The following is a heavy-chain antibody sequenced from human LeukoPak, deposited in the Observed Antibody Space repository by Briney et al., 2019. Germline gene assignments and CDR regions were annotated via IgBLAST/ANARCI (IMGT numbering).Heavy chain of an antibody. D-gene: IGHD6-13*01. J-gene: IGHJ6*02. CDR3: AREGPSSSLYYYYYGMDV. Sequence: ASVKVSCKASGGTFSSYAISWVRQAPGQGLEWMGRIIPILGIANYAQKFQGRVTITADKSTSTAYMELSSLRSEDTAVYYCAREGPSSSLYYYYYGMDVWGQGTTVTVSS. CDR2: IIPILGIA. V-gene: IGHV1-69*04. CDR1: GGTFSSYA.